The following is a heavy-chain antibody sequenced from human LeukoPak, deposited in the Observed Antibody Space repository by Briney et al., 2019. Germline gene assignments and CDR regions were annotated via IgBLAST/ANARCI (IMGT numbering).Heavy chain of an antibody. CDR1: GGSISSYY. Sequence: SETLSLTCTVSGGSISSYYWSWIRQPPGKGLEGIGYIYYSGSTNYNPSLKRRVTISVDTSKNQFSLKLSSVTAADPAVYYCASQVVVISNKQRGFDXXGQGTPVTVSS. CDR3: ASQVVVISNKQRGFDX. D-gene: IGHD3-22*01. V-gene: IGHV4-59*01. CDR2: IYYSGST. J-gene: IGHJ4*02.